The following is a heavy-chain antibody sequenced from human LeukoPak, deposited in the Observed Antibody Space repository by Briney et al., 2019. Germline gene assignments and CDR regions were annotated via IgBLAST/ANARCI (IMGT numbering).Heavy chain of an antibody. CDR3: AVNYYGSGSYYNG. D-gene: IGHD3-10*01. CDR1: GGSISSSSYY. Sequence: SETLSLTCTVSGGSISSSSYYWGWIRQPPGKGLEWIGSIYHSGSTYYNPSLKSRVTISVDTSKNQFSLKLSSVTAADTAVYYCAVNYYGSGSYYNGWGQGTLVTVSS. CDR2: IYHSGST. V-gene: IGHV4-39*07. J-gene: IGHJ4*02.